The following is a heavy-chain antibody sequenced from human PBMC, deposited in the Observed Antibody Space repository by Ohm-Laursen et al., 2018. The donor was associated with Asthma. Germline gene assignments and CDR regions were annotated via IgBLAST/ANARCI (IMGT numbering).Heavy chain of an antibody. J-gene: IGHJ4*02. D-gene: IGHD3-3*01. Sequence: SLRLSCAASGFTFRSYAMHWVRQAPGKGLEWEAAGGSYYDGGLKYYADSVNGRFTVSRDDSKNTLYLQMNSLRPDDTAVYYCARDVMEWYLPAFDFWGQGTLVTVSS. CDR1: GFTFRSYA. CDR2: GGSYYDGGLK. CDR3: ARDVMEWYLPAFDF. V-gene: IGHV3-30-3*01.